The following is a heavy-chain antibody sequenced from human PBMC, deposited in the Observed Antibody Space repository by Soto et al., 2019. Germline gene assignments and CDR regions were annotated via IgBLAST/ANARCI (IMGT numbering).Heavy chain of an antibody. Sequence: EVHLLESGGGLVQPGGSLRLSCSASGFTFSSYAMSWVRQAPGTGLEWVSGVSGSGVATYYADCVKGRFTISRDNSKNTLFLQMNSLTAEDMAVYYCAKDRGNNRGVGKYYFDYWGQGTVVTVPS. D-gene: IGHD1-26*01. CDR2: VSGSGVAT. V-gene: IGHV3-23*01. CDR3: AKDRGNNRGVGKYYFDY. J-gene: IGHJ4*02. CDR1: GFTFSSYA.